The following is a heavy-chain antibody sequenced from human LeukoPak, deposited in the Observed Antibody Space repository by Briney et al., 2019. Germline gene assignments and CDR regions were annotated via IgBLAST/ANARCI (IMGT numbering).Heavy chain of an antibody. V-gene: IGHV1-2*02. CDR1: LYTSSSAV. Sequence: SAKASREPTLYTSSSAVIIGARPGRGQGLDWMGWTNPNIGGPHYTQQFQTRVTLTRDTSISTASLELSTLKSDHTALYNFSRGTMIVVVCAPRLDFWGQGTLVTVSS. CDR3: SRGTMIVVVCAPRLDF. CDR2: TNPNIGGP. J-gene: IGHJ4*02. D-gene: IGHD3-22*01.